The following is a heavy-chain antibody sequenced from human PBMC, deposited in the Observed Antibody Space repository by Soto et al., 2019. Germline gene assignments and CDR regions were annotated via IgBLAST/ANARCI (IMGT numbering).Heavy chain of an antibody. CDR3: TKNIGASGTNYYGMDV. CDR1: GFTFSSYA. CDR2: LSGSGGST. J-gene: IGHJ6*02. Sequence: EAQLLESGGGLVQPGGSLRLSCAASGFTFSSYAMNWVRQAPGKGLEWVSTLSGSGGSTYYADSVKGRFTISRDNSKNTLYLQMNSLRSEDTAVYYCTKNIGASGTNYYGMDVWGQGTTVTVSS. D-gene: IGHD6-13*01. V-gene: IGHV3-23*01.